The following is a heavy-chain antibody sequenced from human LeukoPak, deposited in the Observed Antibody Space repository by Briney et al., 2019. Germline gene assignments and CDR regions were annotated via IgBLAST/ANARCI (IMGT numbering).Heavy chain of an antibody. CDR3: ARGPRSSSWSRFDP. D-gene: IGHD6-13*01. Sequence: GGSLRLSSSAPGFTVNTYNLHWVRQAPGKGLQWVSCISSSGTKYYADSVKGRFTTSRDNGKSSLFLEMNSLRDEDTPVYYCARGPRSSSWSRFDPWGQGTLVTVSS. V-gene: IGHV3-48*02. CDR1: GFTVNTYN. CDR2: ISSSGTK. J-gene: IGHJ5*02.